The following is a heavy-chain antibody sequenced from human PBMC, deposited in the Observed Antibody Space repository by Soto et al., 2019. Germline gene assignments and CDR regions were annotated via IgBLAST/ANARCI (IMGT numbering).Heavy chain of an antibody. CDR1: GGSIISYY. CDR3: ARRVPLGYESNWFDP. CDR2: IYYSGST. J-gene: IGHJ5*02. D-gene: IGHD2-15*01. Sequence: PSETLSLTCTVSGGSIISYYWSWIRQPPGKGLEWIGYIYYSGSTNYNPSLKSRVTISVDTSKNQFSLKLTSVTAADTAVYYCARRVPLGYESNWFDPWGQGTLVTVS. V-gene: IGHV4-59*01.